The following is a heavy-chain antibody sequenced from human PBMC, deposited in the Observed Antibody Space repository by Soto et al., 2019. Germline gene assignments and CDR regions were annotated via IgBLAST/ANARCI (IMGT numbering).Heavy chain of an antibody. Sequence: PGGSLRLSCAVSGFTFSDYYMTLIRQAPGKGLEWVSYISSSTSHTNYADSVKGRFTISRDNSKSTLYLQMNSLRAEDTALYYCAKGRSYYYYYGVDVWGQGTTVTVSS. CDR1: GFTFSDYY. J-gene: IGHJ6*02. CDR2: ISSSTSHT. CDR3: AKGRSYYYYYGVDV. V-gene: IGHV3-11*05.